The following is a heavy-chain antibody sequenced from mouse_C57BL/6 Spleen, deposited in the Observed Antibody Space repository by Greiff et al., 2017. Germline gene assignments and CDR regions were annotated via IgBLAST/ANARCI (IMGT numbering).Heavy chain of an antibody. V-gene: IGHV2-2*01. J-gene: IGHJ1*03. CDR2: IWRGGST. D-gene: IGHD4-1*01. CDR1: GFSLTSYG. Sequence: QVQLQQSGPGLVQPSQSLSITCTVSGFSLTSYGVHWVRQSPGQGLEWLGVIWRGGSTDYNADFISRLSISKDNSKRQVFYKMNSLQADDTAIYFCARKVGRGYFDVWGTGTTVTVSS. CDR3: ARKVGRGYFDV.